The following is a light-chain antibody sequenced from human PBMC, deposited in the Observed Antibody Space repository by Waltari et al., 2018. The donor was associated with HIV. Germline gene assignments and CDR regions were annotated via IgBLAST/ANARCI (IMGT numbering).Light chain of an antibody. CDR3: AAWDARLNEYL. CDR1: NSNVGSDV. Sequence: QSVLTQPPSASGTPAQRVIISCSGSNSNVGSDVVISYQQLPGTAPKLLIDGDNERPSGVPDRFSGSKSGASASLAISDLQSEDEAEYYCAAWDARLNEYLFGTGTKVTVL. CDR2: GDN. V-gene: IGLV1-44*01. J-gene: IGLJ1*01.